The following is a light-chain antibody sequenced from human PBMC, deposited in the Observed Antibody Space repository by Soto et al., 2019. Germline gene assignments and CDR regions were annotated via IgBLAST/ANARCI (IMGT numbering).Light chain of an antibody. CDR1: QGISSY. CDR2: AAS. CDR3: QQYERWPPRT. V-gene: IGKV1-9*01. J-gene: IGKJ4*01. Sequence: ESQMTQSPSTLSASVGPRVRSTCRASQGISSYLAWYQQKPGKAPKLLIYAASTLQSGVPSRFSGSGSGTEFTLTINDLQSEDFAVYYCQQYERWPPRTFGGGTKVDIK.